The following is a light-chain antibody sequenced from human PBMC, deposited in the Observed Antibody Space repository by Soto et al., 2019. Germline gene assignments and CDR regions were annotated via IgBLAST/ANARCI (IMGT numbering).Light chain of an antibody. Sequence: DIQMTQSPSSLSASVGDRVTITCRASQTIRTYVNWYQQKPRRAPKLLIYAASFLQGGVPSRFSGGGSGTEFTLTITSLQTEDFETSYCQQSYSTPQTFGQGTKVDIK. CDR1: QTIRTY. J-gene: IGKJ1*01. V-gene: IGKV1-39*01. CDR2: AAS. CDR3: QQSYSTPQT.